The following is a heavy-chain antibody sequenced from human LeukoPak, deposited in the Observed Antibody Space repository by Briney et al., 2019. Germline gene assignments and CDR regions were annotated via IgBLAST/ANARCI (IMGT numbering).Heavy chain of an antibody. D-gene: IGHD5-24*01. J-gene: IGHJ5*02. V-gene: IGHV5-51*01. CDR1: GYSFTSYW. CDR2: IYPGDSDT. Sequence: GESLKISCKGSGYSFTSYWIGWVRQMPGEGLEWMGIIYPGDSDTRYSPSFQGQVTISADKFISTAYLQWSSLKASDTAMYYCARHHEMATILNWFDPWGQGTLVTVSS. CDR3: ARHHEMATILNWFDP.